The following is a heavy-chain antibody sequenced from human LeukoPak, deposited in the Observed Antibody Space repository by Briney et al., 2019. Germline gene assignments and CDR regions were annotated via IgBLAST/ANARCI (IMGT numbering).Heavy chain of an antibody. CDR3: AGLAAAGTWRENYYYYMDV. CDR1: GFIFSSYG. V-gene: IGHV3-20*04. Sequence: GGSLRLSCAASGFIFSSYGMHWVRQAPGKGLEWVSGINWNGGSTVYADSVKGLFTISRDNAKDSLYLQMNSLRAEDTALYYCAGLAAAGTWRENYYYYMDVWGKGTTVTVSS. CDR2: INWNGGST. D-gene: IGHD6-13*01. J-gene: IGHJ6*03.